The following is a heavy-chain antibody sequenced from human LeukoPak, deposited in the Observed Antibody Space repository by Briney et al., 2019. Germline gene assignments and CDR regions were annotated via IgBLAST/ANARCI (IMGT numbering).Heavy chain of an antibody. CDR2: MNPNSGNT. D-gene: IGHD1-26*01. Sequence: GASVKVSCKASGYTFTSYDINWVRQATGQGLEWMGWMNPNSGNTGYAQKFQGRVTMTRNTSISTAYMELSSLRSEDTAVYYCARLKWELRSYYYYGMDVWGQGATVTVSS. CDR3: ARLKWELRSYYYYGMDV. CDR1: GYTFTSYD. J-gene: IGHJ6*02. V-gene: IGHV1-8*01.